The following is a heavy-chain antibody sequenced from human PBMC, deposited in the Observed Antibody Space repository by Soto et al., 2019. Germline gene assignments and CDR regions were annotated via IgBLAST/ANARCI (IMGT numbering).Heavy chain of an antibody. D-gene: IGHD6-19*01. CDR3: GNGIAVAGPYYYYGMDV. Sequence: PSETLSLTCTVSGGSISSSSYYWGWIRQPPGKGLEWIGSIYYSGSTYYNPSLKSRVTISVDTSKNQFSLKLSSVTAADTAVYYCGNGIAVAGPYYYYGMDVWGQGTTVTVSS. CDR1: GGSISSSSYY. V-gene: IGHV4-39*01. CDR2: IYYSGST. J-gene: IGHJ6*02.